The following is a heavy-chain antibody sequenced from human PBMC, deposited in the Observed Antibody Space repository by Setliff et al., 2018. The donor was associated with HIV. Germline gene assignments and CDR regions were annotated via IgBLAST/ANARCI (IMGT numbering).Heavy chain of an antibody. CDR3: ARGRYRSRWYASDHYYIDV. CDR2: IYYRGST. Sequence: PSETLSLTCTVSGGSISSSSYYWGWIRQPPGKGLQWIGSIYYRGSTYYNPSLKSRVTISVDTSKNQFSLKLRSVTAAGTALYYCARGRYRSRWYASDHYYIDVWGKGTTVTAP. CDR1: GGSISSSSYY. D-gene: IGHD6-13*01. V-gene: IGHV4-39*01. J-gene: IGHJ6*03.